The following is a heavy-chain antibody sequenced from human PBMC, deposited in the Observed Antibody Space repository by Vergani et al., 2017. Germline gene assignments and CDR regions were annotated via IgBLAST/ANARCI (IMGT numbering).Heavy chain of an antibody. CDR1: GGSFSGYY. CDR2: INHSGST. D-gene: IGHD5-18*01. CDR3: ARANVDTAMVSFDY. V-gene: IGHV4-34*01. Sequence: QVQLQESGPGLLKPSETLSLTCAVYGGSFSGYYWSWIRQPPGKGLEWIGEINHSGSTNYNPSLKSRVTISVDTSKNQFSLKLSSVTAADTAVYYCARANVDTAMVSFDYWGQGTLVTVSS. J-gene: IGHJ4*02.